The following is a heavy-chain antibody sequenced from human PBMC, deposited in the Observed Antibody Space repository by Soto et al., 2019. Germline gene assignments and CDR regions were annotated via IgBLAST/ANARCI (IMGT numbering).Heavy chain of an antibody. CDR3: AKFWGPIPATVDDY. V-gene: IGHV3-30*18. CDR1: GFTLTNYG. D-gene: IGHD6-13*01. Sequence: QVQLVESGGGVVQPGRSLRLSCAASGFTLTNYGIHWVRQAPGKGLEWVAVISYDGRKTYYADSVKGRFTISRDISKNTLYLQMNSLRAEDTALYYCAKFWGPIPATVDDYWGQGTLVTVSS. CDR2: ISYDGRKT. J-gene: IGHJ4*02.